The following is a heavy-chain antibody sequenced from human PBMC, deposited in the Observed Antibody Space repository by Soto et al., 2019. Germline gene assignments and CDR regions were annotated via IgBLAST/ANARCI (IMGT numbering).Heavy chain of an antibody. CDR3: VRWMTTVTTGWFDP. D-gene: IGHD4-4*01. Sequence: EVQLVESGGGLVQPGGSLRLSCAASGFTVSSNYMSWVRQAPGKGLEWVSVIYSGGSTYYADSVKGRFTISRDNSKNTLYLQMNSLRAEDTAVYYCVRWMTTVTTGWFDPWGQGTLVTVSS. J-gene: IGHJ5*02. CDR2: IYSGGST. V-gene: IGHV3-66*01. CDR1: GFTVSSNY.